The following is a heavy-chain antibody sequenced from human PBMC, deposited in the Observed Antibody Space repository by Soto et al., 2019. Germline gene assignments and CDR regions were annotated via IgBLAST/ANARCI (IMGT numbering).Heavy chain of an antibody. V-gene: IGHV3-53*01. D-gene: IGHD3-10*01. CDR2: LYDVDGT. Sequence: DVQLVESGGGLIQPGGSLRLSCAASGFTVSGKKYLAWVRQAPGKGLEWVSALYDVDGTFYADSVKGRFTTSGDSSRTFVYLQMNSLRPDDTAVYYCATCHLWEHAYDIWGQGTASTFSS. CDR1: GFTVSGKKY. J-gene: IGHJ3*02. CDR3: ATCHLWEHAYDI.